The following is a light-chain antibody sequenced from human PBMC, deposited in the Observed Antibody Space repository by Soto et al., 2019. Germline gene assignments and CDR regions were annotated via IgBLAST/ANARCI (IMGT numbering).Light chain of an antibody. V-gene: IGKV3-20*01. CDR2: GAS. CDR3: QQYCSSPPCT. Sequence: EIVLTQSPGTLSLSPGERATLSCRASQSVSSSYLAWYQQKPGQAPRLLIYGASSRATGIPDRFSGSGAGTDFTLTISRLETEDFAVYYCQQYCSSPPCTFGQGTKVEIK. CDR1: QSVSSSY. J-gene: IGKJ1*01.